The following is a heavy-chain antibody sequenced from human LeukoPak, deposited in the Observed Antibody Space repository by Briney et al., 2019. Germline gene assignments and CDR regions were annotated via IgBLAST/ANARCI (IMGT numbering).Heavy chain of an antibody. V-gene: IGHV3-7*03. D-gene: IGHD2-2*01. Sequence: PGGSLRLSCAASRFTFRDYWMTWVRQAPGKGLEWVANIKRDGSEKYYVDSVRGRFIISRDNAKNSLYLQMNGLRVEDTAVYHCARDQYELRSYYYGMDAWGKGTTVSVSS. CDR3: ARDQYELRSYYYGMDA. CDR2: IKRDGSEK. J-gene: IGHJ6*04. CDR1: RFTFRDYW.